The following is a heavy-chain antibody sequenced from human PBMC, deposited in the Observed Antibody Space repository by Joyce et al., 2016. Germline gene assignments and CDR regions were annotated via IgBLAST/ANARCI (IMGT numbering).Heavy chain of an antibody. Sequence: EVQLVESGGGLVQPGGSLRLSCVSSGFTFRKYYMGWIRQAPGKGPEWVANIKADGSEKSYVGSVEGRFTISRDNAKNSLYLQINGLRAEDTAVYDCAREYFWRYDYWGQGTLVTVSS. CDR2: IKADGSEK. V-gene: IGHV3-7*01. CDR3: AREYFWRYDY. CDR1: GFTFRKYY. J-gene: IGHJ4*02. D-gene: IGHD3-3*01.